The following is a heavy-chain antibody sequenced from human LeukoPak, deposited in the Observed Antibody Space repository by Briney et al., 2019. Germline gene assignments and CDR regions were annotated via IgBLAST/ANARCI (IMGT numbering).Heavy chain of an antibody. V-gene: IGHV4-4*07. J-gene: IGHJ5*02. CDR1: GGSMNTYY. Sequence: SETLSLTCNASGGSMNTYYWTWIRQPAGKGLEWIGRINPSGSTDYNPSLKSRVTMSVDTSKNHFSLNLTSVTAADTAVYYCVRDPPSRQFDPWGQGTLVTVSS. CDR2: INPSGST. CDR3: VRDPPSRQFDP.